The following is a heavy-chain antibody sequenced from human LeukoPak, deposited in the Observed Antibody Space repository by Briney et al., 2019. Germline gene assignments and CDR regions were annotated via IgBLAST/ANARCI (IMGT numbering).Heavy chain of an antibody. CDR2: IYHSGST. CDR3: ARESVVVVAAIVSRRYYYYGMDV. CDR1: GGSISSGGYS. Sequence: SETLSLTCAVSGGSISSGGYSWSWIRQPPGKGLEWIGYIYHSGSTYYNPSLKSRVTISVDTSKNQFSLKLSSVTAADTAVYYCARESVVVVAAIVSRRYYYYGMDVWGQGTTVTVSS. V-gene: IGHV4-30-2*01. J-gene: IGHJ6*02. D-gene: IGHD2-15*01.